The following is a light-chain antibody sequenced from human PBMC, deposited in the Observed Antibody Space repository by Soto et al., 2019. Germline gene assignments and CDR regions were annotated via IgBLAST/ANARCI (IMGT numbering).Light chain of an antibody. Sequence: VFMDAICTLSVSASRRTTLSCRPSQSVSSNYLAWYQQKPGQAPRLLISGASNRATGTPDRFSGSGSGTDFTLTISSLEPEDFAMYYCQQYGTSPWTFGQGTKVDIK. CDR1: QSVSSNY. CDR2: GAS. V-gene: IGKV3-20*01. J-gene: IGKJ1*01. CDR3: QQYGTSPWT.